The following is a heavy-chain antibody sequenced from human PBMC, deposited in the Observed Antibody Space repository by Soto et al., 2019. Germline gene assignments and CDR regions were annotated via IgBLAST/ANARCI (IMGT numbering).Heavy chain of an antibody. J-gene: IGHJ4*02. CDR2: ISGSGMNT. CDR1: VFIFSSYA. CDR3: AKARSGNYQYYFDY. D-gene: IGHD2-15*01. V-gene: IGHV3-23*01. Sequence: GWSLRLSCASSVFIFSSYAMTWVRQAPGKGLEWVSGISGSGMNTYYADSVKGRFTISRDNSKKTLFLQMNSLRAEDTAVYYCAKARSGNYQYYFDYWGQGALVTVSS.